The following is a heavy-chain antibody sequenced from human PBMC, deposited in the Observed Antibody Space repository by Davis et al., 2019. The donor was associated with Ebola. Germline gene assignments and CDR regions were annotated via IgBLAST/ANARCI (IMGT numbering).Heavy chain of an antibody. CDR3: ARGYSFSWYICDS. J-gene: IGHJ4*02. Sequence: ASVKVSCKASGYTFSRHALNWVRQAPGQGLEWMGWINTNTGNPTYAQAFTGRFVFSLDSSVSTAYLQISSLKAEDTAVYYCARGYSFSWYICDSWGQGTLVTVSS. D-gene: IGHD1-1*01. CDR2: INTNTGNP. V-gene: IGHV7-4-1*02. CDR1: GYTFSRHA.